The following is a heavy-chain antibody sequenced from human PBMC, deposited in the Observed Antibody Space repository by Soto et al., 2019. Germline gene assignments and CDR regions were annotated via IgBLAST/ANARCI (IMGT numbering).Heavy chain of an antibody. J-gene: IGHJ5*02. CDR3: ARHIRRYCSSTSCYDWFDP. D-gene: IGHD2-2*01. CDR1: GGSISSGGYS. V-gene: IGHV4-30-2*03. Sequence: PSETLSLTCAVSGGSISSGGYSWSWIRQPPGKGLEWIGSIFYSGSTYDNPSLKSRVTVSVDTSKNQFSLKLSSVTAADTAVYYCARHIRRYCSSTSCYDWFDPWGQGTLVTVSS. CDR2: IFYSGST.